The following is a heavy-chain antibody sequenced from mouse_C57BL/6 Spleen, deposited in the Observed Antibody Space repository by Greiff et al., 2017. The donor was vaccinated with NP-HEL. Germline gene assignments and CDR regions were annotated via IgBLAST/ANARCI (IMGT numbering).Heavy chain of an antibody. V-gene: IGHV2-6-1*01. CDR3: ARHVPIHYYGSSSYAMDY. Sequence: QVQLKESGPGLVAPSQSLSITCTVSGFSLTSYGVHWVRQPPGEGLEWLVVIWSDGSTTYNSALKSRLSISKDNSKSQVFLKMNSLQTDDTAMYYCARHVPIHYYGSSSYAMDYWGQGTSVTVSS. CDR2: IWSDGST. D-gene: IGHD1-1*01. CDR1: GFSLTSYG. J-gene: IGHJ4*01.